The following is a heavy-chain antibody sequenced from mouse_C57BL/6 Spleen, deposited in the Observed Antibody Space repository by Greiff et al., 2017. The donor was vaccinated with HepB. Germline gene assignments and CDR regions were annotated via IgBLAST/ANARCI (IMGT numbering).Heavy chain of an antibody. J-gene: IGHJ4*01. D-gene: IGHD2-3*01. CDR2: INPNNGGT. CDR1: GYTFTDYY. Sequence: EVKLQQSGPELVKPGASVKISCKASGYTFTDYYMNWVKQSHGKSLEWIGDINPNNGGTSYNQKFKGKATLTVDKSSSTAYMELRSLTSEDSAVYYCAREDGHYYAMDYWGQGTSVTVSS. V-gene: IGHV1-26*01. CDR3: AREDGHYYAMDY.